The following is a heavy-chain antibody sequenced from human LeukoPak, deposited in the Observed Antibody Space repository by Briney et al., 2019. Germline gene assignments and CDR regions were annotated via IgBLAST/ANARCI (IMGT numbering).Heavy chain of an antibody. CDR1: GDSVSSNSAA. D-gene: IGHD6-19*01. J-gene: IGHJ3*02. CDR2: TYYRSKWYN. V-gene: IGHV6-1*01. CDR3: ARDPDYQWLVPLYAFDI. Sequence: SQTLSLTCAISGDSVSSNSAAWNWIRQSPSRGLEWLGRTYYRSKWYNDYAVSVKSRITINPDTSKNQFSLQLNSVTPEDTAVYYCARDPDYQWLVPLYAFDIWGQGTMVTVS.